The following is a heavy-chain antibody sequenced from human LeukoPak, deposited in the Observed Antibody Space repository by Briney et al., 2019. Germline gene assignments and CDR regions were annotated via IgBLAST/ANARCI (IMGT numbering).Heavy chain of an antibody. CDR1: GFTFSSYA. D-gene: IGHD3-22*01. V-gene: IGHV3-23*01. CDR3: AKGSGDYDSSGYSDAFDI. Sequence: GGSLRLSCAASGFTFSSYAMSWVRQAPGKGLEWVSAISGSGGSTYYADSVKGRFTISRDNSKNTLYLQMNSLRAEDTAVYYCAKGSGDYDSSGYSDAFDIWGQGTMVTVSS. J-gene: IGHJ3*02. CDR2: ISGSGGST.